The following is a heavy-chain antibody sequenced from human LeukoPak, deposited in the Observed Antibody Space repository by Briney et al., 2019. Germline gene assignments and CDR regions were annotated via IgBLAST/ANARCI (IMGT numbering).Heavy chain of an antibody. CDR3: ANQYHYGSRSPKRRYYFDY. Sequence: PGGSLRLSCAASGFTFSSYAMSWVRQAPGKGLEWVSAISGSGGSTYYADSVKGRFTISRDNSKNTLYLQMNSLRAEDTAVYYCANQYHYGSRSPKRRYYFDYWGQGTLVTVSS. J-gene: IGHJ4*02. CDR1: GFTFSSYA. V-gene: IGHV3-23*01. CDR2: ISGSGGST. D-gene: IGHD3-10*01.